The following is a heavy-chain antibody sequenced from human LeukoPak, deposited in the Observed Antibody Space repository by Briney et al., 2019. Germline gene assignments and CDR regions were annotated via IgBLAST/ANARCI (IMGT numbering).Heavy chain of an antibody. J-gene: IGHJ4*02. CDR1: GFIFSDYN. Sequence: SGGSLRLSFEASGFIFSDYNMNWVRQAPGKGLEWLSYIDSSSSTIYYADSVKGRFTISRDNAKNSLYLQMNSLRAEDTAVYYCAREGSSWYFGYWGQGTLVTVSS. V-gene: IGHV3-48*04. D-gene: IGHD6-13*01. CDR3: AREGSSWYFGY. CDR2: IDSSSSTI.